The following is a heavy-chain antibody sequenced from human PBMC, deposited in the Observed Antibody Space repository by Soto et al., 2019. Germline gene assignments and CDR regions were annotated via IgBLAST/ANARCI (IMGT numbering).Heavy chain of an antibody. D-gene: IGHD3-3*01. CDR1: GGTFSSYA. V-gene: IGHV1-69*06. J-gene: IGHJ6*02. Sequence: QVQLVQSGAEVKKPGSSVKVSCKASGGTFSSYAISWVRQAPGQGLEWMGGIIPIFGTANYAQKFQGRVTITADKSTSTASMELSSLRSEDTAVFYCARGNRPIFGVPVPPYYYSGMDIWGQGTTVTVSS. CDR3: ARGNRPIFGVPVPPYYYSGMDI. CDR2: IIPIFGTA.